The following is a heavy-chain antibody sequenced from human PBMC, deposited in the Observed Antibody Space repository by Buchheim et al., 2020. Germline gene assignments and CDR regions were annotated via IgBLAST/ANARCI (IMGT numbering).Heavy chain of an antibody. J-gene: IGHJ6*02. V-gene: IGHV1-2*02. CDR3: ASLNGLPSRYYYYGMDV. D-gene: IGHD5-18*01. Sequence: QVQLVQSGAEVKKPGASVKVSCKASGYTFTGYYMHWVRQAPGQGLEWMGWINPNSGSTNYAQKFQGRVTMTRDTSISTAYMELSRLRSDDTAVYYCASLNGLPSRYYYYGMDVWGQGTT. CDR1: GYTFTGYY. CDR2: INPNSGST.